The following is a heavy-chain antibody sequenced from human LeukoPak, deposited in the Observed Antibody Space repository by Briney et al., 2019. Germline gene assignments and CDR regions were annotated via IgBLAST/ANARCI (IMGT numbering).Heavy chain of an antibody. V-gene: IGHV4-4*07. CDR1: GGSISSYY. D-gene: IGHD3-10*01. CDR3: ARVFMVREGPIYYYYYMDV. J-gene: IGHJ6*03. Sequence: SETLSLTCTVSGGSISSYYWSWIRQPAGKGLEWIGRIYTSGSTNYNPSLKSRVTMSVDTSKNQFSLKLSSVTAADTAVYYCARVFMVREGPIYYYYYMDVWGKGTTVTISS. CDR2: IYTSGST.